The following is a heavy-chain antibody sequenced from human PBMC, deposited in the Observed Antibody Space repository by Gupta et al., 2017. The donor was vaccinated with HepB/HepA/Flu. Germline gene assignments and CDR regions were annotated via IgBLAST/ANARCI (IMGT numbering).Heavy chain of an antibody. Sequence: KLEESGGGVVQPGRSLRLSCAASGFIFSTFAIHWFRRAPGKGLEWVAMISNDGNNKYYEDSVKGRFTISRDNSKNTVSLQMDSLRAADTAVYYCTRDWYSSGSSRFDPWGQGTQVTVSS. D-gene: IGHD3-22*01. CDR1: GFIFSTFA. V-gene: IGHV3-30*03. CDR2: ISNDGNNK. J-gene: IGHJ5*02. CDR3: TRDWYSSGSSRFDP.